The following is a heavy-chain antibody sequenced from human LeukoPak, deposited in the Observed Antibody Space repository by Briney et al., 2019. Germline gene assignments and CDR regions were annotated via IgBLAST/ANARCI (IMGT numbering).Heavy chain of an antibody. CDR1: GYSISSGYY. J-gene: IGHJ5*02. CDR2: ISTSGST. D-gene: IGHD6-13*01. CDR3: ARDGDSSWYGWFDP. Sequence: SETLSLTCTVSGYSISSGYYWGWIRQPAGKGLEWIGRISTSGSTNYNPSLKSRVTMSVDTSKNQLSLWLSSVTAADTAVYYCARDGDSSWYGWFDPWGQGTLVTVSS. V-gene: IGHV4-4*07.